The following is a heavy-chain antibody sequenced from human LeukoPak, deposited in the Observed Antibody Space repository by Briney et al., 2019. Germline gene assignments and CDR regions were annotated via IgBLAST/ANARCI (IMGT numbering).Heavy chain of an antibody. D-gene: IGHD2-15*01. CDR1: GFTVNNNY. CDR2: IYSGGST. V-gene: IGHV3-53*04. Sequence: PGGSLRLSCAASGFTVNNNYMSWVRQAPGKGLECVSVIYSGGSTRYADSVKGRFTISRHNSENTLYLQLSSLRAEDTAVYYCAKVVSGGGNYVMDVWGQGTTVTVS. J-gene: IGHJ6*02. CDR3: AKVVSGGGNYVMDV.